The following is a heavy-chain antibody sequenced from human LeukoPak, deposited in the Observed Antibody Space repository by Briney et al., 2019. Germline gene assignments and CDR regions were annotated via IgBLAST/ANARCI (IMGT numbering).Heavy chain of an antibody. V-gene: IGHV3-66*01. Sequence: GGSLRLSCAASGFTVSSNYMSWVRQAPGKGLEWVSVIYSGGCTYYADSVKGRFTISRDNSKNTLYLQMNSLRAEDTAVYYCARDSGYSSSWYLSFDYWGQGTLVTVSS. J-gene: IGHJ4*02. CDR3: ARDSGYSSSWYLSFDY. CDR1: GFTVSSNY. CDR2: IYSGGCT. D-gene: IGHD6-13*01.